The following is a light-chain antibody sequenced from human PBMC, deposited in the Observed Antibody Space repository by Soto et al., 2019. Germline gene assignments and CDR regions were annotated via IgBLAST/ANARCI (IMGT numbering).Light chain of an antibody. CDR1: QSVRSN. CDR2: GAS. Sequence: EILMTQSPATLSVSPGERATLSCRASQSVRSNLAWYQQKPGQAPRLLIDGASTRAPGTPARFTGSGSGTEFTPTISSLQPEDVAVYYCQQYNNLLTFGGGNKVEIK. V-gene: IGKV3-15*01. J-gene: IGKJ4*01. CDR3: QQYNNLLT.